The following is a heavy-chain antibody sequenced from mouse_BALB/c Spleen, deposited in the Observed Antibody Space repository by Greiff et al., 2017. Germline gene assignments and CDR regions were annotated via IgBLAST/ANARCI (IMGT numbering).Heavy chain of an antibody. D-gene: IGHD2-4*01. Sequence: VQLQQSGAELARPGASVKLSCKASGYTFTSYWMQWVKQRPGQGLEWIGAIYPGDGDTRYTQKFKGKATLTADKSSSTAYMQLSSLASEDSAVYYCASTMITDYFDYWGQGTTLTVSS. CDR3: ASTMITDYFDY. J-gene: IGHJ2*01. CDR1: GYTFTSYW. V-gene: IGHV1-87*01. CDR2: IYPGDGDT.